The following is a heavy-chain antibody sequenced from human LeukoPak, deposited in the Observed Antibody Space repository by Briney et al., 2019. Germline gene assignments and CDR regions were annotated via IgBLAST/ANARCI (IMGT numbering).Heavy chain of an antibody. CDR3: ARAQRGYSYGPIDY. CDR1: GGSISSYY. V-gene: IGHV4-59*01. Sequence: SETLSLTCTVSGGSISSYYWSWIRQPPGKGLEWIGYIYYSGSINYNPSLKSRVTISVDTSKNQFSLKLSSVTAADTAVYYCARAQRGYSYGPIDYWGQGTLVTVSS. D-gene: IGHD5-18*01. J-gene: IGHJ4*02. CDR2: IYYSGSI.